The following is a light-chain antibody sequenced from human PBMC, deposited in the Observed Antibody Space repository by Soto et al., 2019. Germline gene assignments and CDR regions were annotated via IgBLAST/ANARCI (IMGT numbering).Light chain of an antibody. CDR3: SSYTSSSTLYV. CDR2: DDS. J-gene: IGLJ1*01. Sequence: QSALTQPASVSGSPGQSITISCTGTSSDVGGYNYVSWYQQHPGKAPKLMIYDDSNRPSGVSNRFSGSKSGNTASLTISGLQAEDEADYYCSSYTSSSTLYVFGTGTKVTV. V-gene: IGLV2-14*01. CDR1: SSDVGGYNY.